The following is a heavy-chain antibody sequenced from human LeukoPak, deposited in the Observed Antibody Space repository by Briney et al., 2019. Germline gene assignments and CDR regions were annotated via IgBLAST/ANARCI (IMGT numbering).Heavy chain of an antibody. CDR2: INSDGSST. CDR1: GFTFSNYW. V-gene: IGHV3-74*01. D-gene: IGHD3-16*01. Sequence: GGSLRLSCAASGFTFSNYWMHWVRQAPGKGLVWVSRINSDGSSTSYADSVKGGFTISRDNAKNTLYLQMNSLRAEDTAVYFCARSGGGFFDYWGQGTLVTVSS. CDR3: ARSGGGFFDY. J-gene: IGHJ4*02.